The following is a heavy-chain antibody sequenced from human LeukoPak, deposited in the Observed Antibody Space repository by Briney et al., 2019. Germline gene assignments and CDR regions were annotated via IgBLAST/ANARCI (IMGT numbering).Heavy chain of an antibody. D-gene: IGHD6-13*01. V-gene: IGHV1-69*13. CDR2: IIPIFGTA. J-gene: IGHJ2*01. CDR1: GGTFSSYA. Sequence: ASVKVSCKASGGTFSSYAISWVRQAPGQGLEWMGGIIPIFGTANYAQKFQGRVTITADESTSTAYMELSSLRSEDTAVYYCARVSAAARRTWYFDLWGRGTLVTVSS. CDR3: ARVSAAARRTWYFDL.